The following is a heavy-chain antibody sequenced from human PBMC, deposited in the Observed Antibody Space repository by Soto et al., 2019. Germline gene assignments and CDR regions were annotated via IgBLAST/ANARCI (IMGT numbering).Heavy chain of an antibody. CDR2: IWHDGNNK. CDR1: GFTFSNYG. CDR3: ASDLVGASDSYGLDV. Sequence: GGSLRLSCAASGFTFSNYGMHWVRQAPGKGLEWVAIIWHDGNNKYYADSVRGRFIISRDNSKNTLYLQMNSLRAEGTAVYYCASDLVGASDSYGLDVWGQGTPVTVSS. V-gene: IGHV3-33*01. D-gene: IGHD1-26*01. J-gene: IGHJ6*02.